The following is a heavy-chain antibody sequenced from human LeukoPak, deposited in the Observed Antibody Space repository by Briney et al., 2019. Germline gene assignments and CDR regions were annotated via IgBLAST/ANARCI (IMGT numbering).Heavy chain of an antibody. Sequence: GGSLRLSCAASGFTFSSYGMHWVRQAPGKGLEWVAVISYDGSNKYYADSVKGRFTISRDNSKNTLYLQMNSLRAEDTAVYYCAKDAGYFADYYYMDVWGKGTTVTVSS. CDR3: AKDAGYFADYYYMDV. CDR1: GFTFSSYG. CDR2: ISYDGSNK. V-gene: IGHV3-30*18. D-gene: IGHD2/OR15-2a*01. J-gene: IGHJ6*03.